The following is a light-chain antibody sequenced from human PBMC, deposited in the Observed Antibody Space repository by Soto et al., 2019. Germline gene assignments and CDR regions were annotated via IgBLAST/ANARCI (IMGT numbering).Light chain of an antibody. Sequence: EIVSTQTPVTLTFSPWQTATRSSKASQSVRSYLAWDQQKPGQAPRLLIYDASNRATGIPARFSGSGSGTDFTLTISSLEPEDFAVYYCHQRSNWPLTFGGGTKVDIK. CDR3: HQRSNWPLT. V-gene: IGKV3-11*01. CDR1: QSVRSY. J-gene: IGKJ4*01. CDR2: DAS.